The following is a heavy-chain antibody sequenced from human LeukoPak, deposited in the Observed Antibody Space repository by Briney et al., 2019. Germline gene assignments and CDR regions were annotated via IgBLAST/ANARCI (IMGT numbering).Heavy chain of an antibody. D-gene: IGHD2-2*01. CDR3: TRDKGPSADRTAFDF. Sequence: SETLSLTCSVSGGYISTYYWSWIRQPPGRGLEWIGYVYYSGSTNYNPSLKSRGTMSVDTSKNQFSLQLRSVTPADTAVYYCTRDKGPSADRTAFDFWGQGTLVTVSS. CDR1: GGYISTYY. V-gene: IGHV4-59*01. J-gene: IGHJ4*02. CDR2: VYYSGST.